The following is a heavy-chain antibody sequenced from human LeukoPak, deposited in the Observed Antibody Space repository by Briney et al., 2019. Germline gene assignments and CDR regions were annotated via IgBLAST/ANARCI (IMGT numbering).Heavy chain of an antibody. D-gene: IGHD2-2*01. V-gene: IGHV3-21*04. Sequence: GGSLRLSCAASGFTFSSYSMNWVRQAPGKGLEWVSSISSSSSYIYYADSVKGRFTISRDNAKNSLYLQMNSLRADDTAVYYCARSPTAINGYFDPWGQGTLVTVSS. CDR3: ARSPTAINGYFDP. CDR2: ISSSSSYI. J-gene: IGHJ5*02. CDR1: GFTFSSYS.